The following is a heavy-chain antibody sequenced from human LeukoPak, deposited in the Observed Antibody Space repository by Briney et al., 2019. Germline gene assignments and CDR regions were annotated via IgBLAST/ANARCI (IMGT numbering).Heavy chain of an antibody. D-gene: IGHD5-18*01. CDR1: GFTFSSYS. V-gene: IGHV3-48*01. CDR3: ARDHPWIPYYGMDV. Sequence: GGSLRLSCAASGFTFSSYSMNWVRQAPGKGLEWVSYISSSSSTIYYADSVKGRFTISRDNAKNSLYLQMNGLRAEDTAVYYCARDHPWIPYYGMDVWGQGTTVTVSS. J-gene: IGHJ6*02. CDR2: ISSSSSTI.